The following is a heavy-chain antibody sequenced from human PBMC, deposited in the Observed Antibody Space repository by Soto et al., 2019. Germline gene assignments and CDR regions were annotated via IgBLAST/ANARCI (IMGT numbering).Heavy chain of an antibody. Sequence: VQLVESGGGLIQPGGSLRLSCVASGLTVSQNYMAWVRQAPEMGPQWVSVLYAEGSTYYTESVKGRFTISRDPSKNTLFLQMDGLRAEDTAVYYCVRPRPSGENYGMDVWGQGTTVNVS. CDR3: VRPRPSGENYGMDV. CDR1: GLTVSQNY. J-gene: IGHJ6*02. V-gene: IGHV3-53*01. CDR2: LYAEGST. D-gene: IGHD1-26*01.